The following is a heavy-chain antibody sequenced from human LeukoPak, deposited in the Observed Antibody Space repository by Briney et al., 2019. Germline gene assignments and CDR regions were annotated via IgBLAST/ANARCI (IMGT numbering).Heavy chain of an antibody. J-gene: IGHJ4*02. V-gene: IGHV3-23*01. D-gene: IGHD2-15*01. CDR1: GFTLANHG. CDR2: ITGTGGR. Sequence: GGSLRLSCAVSGFTLANHGVSWVRQAPGKGLEWVSIITGTGGRYYGDSVKGRFILSRDNSKNTVYMQMSSLRAEDTATYYCAKDYCRDGNCPFPFLDSWGQGTLVTVSS. CDR3: AKDYCRDGNCPFPFLDS.